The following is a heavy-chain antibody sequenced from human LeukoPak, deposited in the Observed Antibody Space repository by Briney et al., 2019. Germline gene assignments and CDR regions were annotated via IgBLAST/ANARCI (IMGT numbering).Heavy chain of an antibody. D-gene: IGHD2-2*01. J-gene: IGHJ4*02. CDR3: ARPPGFSTSFWD. CDR1: GGSISSYY. V-gene: IGHV4-59*01. CDR2: IYYSGST. Sequence: SETLSLTCTVSGGSISSYYWSWIRQPPGKGLEWIGYIYYSGSTNYNPSLKSRVTISVDTSKNQFSLKLSSVTAADTAVYYCARPPGFSTSFWDWGQGTLVTVSS.